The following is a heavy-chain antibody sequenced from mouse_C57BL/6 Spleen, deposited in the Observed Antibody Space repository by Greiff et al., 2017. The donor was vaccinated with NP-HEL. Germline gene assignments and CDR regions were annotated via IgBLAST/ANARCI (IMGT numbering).Heavy chain of an antibody. Sequence: VQLQQSGPELVKPGASVKISCKASGYSFTGYYMNWVKQSPEKSLEWIGEINPSTGGTTYNQKFKAKATLTVDKSSSTAYMQLKSLTSEDSAVYYCARGGYYYGYYFDYWGQGTTLTVSS. D-gene: IGHD1-1*01. J-gene: IGHJ2*01. CDR2: INPSTGGT. V-gene: IGHV1-42*01. CDR3: ARGGYYYGYYFDY. CDR1: GYSFTGYY.